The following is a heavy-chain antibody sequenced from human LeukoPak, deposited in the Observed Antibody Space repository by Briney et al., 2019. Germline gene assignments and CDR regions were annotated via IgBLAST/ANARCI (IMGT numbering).Heavy chain of an antibody. CDR1: GGTFSSYT. CDR3: ARDPILVVKNQPYYFDY. Sequence: SVKVSCKAPGGTFSSYTISWVRQAPGQGLEWMGRIIPILGIANYAQKFQGRVTITADKSTSTAYMELSSLRSEDTAVYYCARDPILVVKNQPYYFDYWGQGTLVTVSS. J-gene: IGHJ4*02. V-gene: IGHV1-69*04. D-gene: IGHD2-21*01. CDR2: IIPILGIA.